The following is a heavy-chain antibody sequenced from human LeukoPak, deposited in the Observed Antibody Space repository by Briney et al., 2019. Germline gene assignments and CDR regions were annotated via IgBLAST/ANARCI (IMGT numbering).Heavy chain of an antibody. CDR3: ARGRDYAGIAAMYDH. J-gene: IGHJ4*02. CDR1: GFTFSSYA. V-gene: IGHV3-23*01. CDR2: ISGSGGST. Sequence: TGGSLRLSCAASGFTFSSYAMSWVRQAPGKGLEWVSAISGSGGSTYYADSVKGRFTISRDNSKNTLYLQMNSLRADDTAVYYCARGRDYAGIAAMYDHWGQGMLVTVSS. D-gene: IGHD4-23*01.